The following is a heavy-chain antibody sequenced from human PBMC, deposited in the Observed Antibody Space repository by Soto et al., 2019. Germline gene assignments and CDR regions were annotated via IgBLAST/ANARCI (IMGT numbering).Heavy chain of an antibody. CDR2: IIPIFGTT. CDR1: GGTFSSYA. CDR3: ASPRGCSGGSCYGRWDV. V-gene: IGHV1-69*01. D-gene: IGHD2-15*01. J-gene: IGHJ4*02. Sequence: QVQLVQSGAEVKKPGSSVKVSCKASGGTFSSYAISWVRQAPGQGLEWMGGIIPIFGTTKYAQKFQGRVTITADESTSTAYMELSSLRYEDTAVYYRASPRGCSGGSCYGRWDVWGQGALVTVSS.